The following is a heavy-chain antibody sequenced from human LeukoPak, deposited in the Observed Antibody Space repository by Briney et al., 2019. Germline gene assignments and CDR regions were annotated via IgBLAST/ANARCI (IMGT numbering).Heavy chain of an antibody. V-gene: IGHV3-15*07. Sequence: GGSLRLSCSASGLTFTNAWMNWVRQAPGEGLDWVGRIASKTDGGATDYAAPVKGRFTISRDDSKNTLNLQMNSLKTEDTAVYYCTTGIRGDWGQGTLVTVSS. CDR2: IASKTDGGAT. CDR3: TTGIRGD. J-gene: IGHJ4*02. CDR1: GLTFTNAW. D-gene: IGHD3-10*01.